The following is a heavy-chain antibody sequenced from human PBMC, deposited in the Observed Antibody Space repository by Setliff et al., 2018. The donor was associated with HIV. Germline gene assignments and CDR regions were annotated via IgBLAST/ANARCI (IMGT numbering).Heavy chain of an antibody. D-gene: IGHD2-21*01. Sequence: PSETLSLTCTVSGGSISGYYWNWIRQPPGKGLEWIGYISHSGSTIYSPSLKSRVIISIDTSKNHFSLRLSSVTAADTAVYYCAREPTDYSDAFDIWGQGTMVTVSS. CDR3: AREPTDYSDAFDI. CDR2: ISHSGST. CDR1: GGSISGYY. J-gene: IGHJ3*02. V-gene: IGHV4-59*01.